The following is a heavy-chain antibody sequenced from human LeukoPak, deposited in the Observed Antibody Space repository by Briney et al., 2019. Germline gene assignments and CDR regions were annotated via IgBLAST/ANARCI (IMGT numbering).Heavy chain of an antibody. Sequence: ASVKVSCKASGYIFSNYYIHWVRQAPGQGLEWMGWINPNSGGTNYAQKFQGRVTMTRDTSISTAYMELSRLRSDDTAVYYCARDNYYGSGSYYNNWFDPWGQGTLVTVSS. CDR2: INPNSGGT. J-gene: IGHJ5*02. CDR1: GYIFSNYY. V-gene: IGHV1-2*02. D-gene: IGHD3-10*01. CDR3: ARDNYYGSGSYYNNWFDP.